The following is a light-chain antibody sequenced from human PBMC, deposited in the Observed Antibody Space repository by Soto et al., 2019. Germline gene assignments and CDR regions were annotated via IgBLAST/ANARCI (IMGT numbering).Light chain of an antibody. J-gene: IGLJ1*01. CDR1: KSDIGNYDF. V-gene: IGLV2-14*03. CDR3: SSYTSTSRFYV. CDR2: DVS. Sequence: QSALTQPASVSGSPGQSITISCTGAKSDIGNYDFVSWYRQHPGEAPKVLIFDVSNRPSGISNRFSGSKSGNTASLTIYGLQAEDEADYFCSSYTSTSRFYVFGNGTKLTVL.